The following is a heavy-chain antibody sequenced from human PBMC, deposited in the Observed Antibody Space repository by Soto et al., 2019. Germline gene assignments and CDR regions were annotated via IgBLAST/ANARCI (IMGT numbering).Heavy chain of an antibody. Sequence: GGSLRLSCAASGFTFSSYSMNWVRQAPGKGLEWVSSISSSSSYIYYADSVKGRFTISRDNAKNSLYLQMNSLRAEDTAVYYCARGRGSGWTEGNYYYYYGMDVWGQGTTVTVAS. CDR2: ISSSSSYI. CDR3: ARGRGSGWTEGNYYYYYGMDV. J-gene: IGHJ6*02. D-gene: IGHD6-19*01. CDR1: GFTFSSYS. V-gene: IGHV3-21*01.